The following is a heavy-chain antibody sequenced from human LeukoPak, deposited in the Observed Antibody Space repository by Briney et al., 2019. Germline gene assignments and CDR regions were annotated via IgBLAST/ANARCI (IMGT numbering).Heavy chain of an antibody. CDR1: GYTFAAYY. CDR3: ATWGLHFDI. D-gene: IGHD3-16*01. V-gene: IGHV1-2*02. Sequence: ASVKVSCKASGYTFAAYYMYWVRQAPGQGLEWMGWIRPNSGGTNYTQKFQGSVTMTRDTSINTAYMELSRLTSDDTAVYFCATWGLHFDIWGQGTMVTVAS. J-gene: IGHJ3*02. CDR2: IRPNSGGT.